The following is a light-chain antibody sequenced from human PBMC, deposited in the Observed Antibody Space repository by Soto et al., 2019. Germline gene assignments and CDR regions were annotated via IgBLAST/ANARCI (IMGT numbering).Light chain of an antibody. Sequence: EIVMTQSPATLSVSPGEGATPSCRASQSVRTNLAWYQQRPGQAPRLLIYGASTRATDIPARFSGTGSGTEFTLTISSLQSEDFAVYYCQQYDDWPPYTFGQGTKLEI. CDR1: QSVRTN. V-gene: IGKV3-15*01. CDR2: GAS. CDR3: QQYDDWPPYT. J-gene: IGKJ2*01.